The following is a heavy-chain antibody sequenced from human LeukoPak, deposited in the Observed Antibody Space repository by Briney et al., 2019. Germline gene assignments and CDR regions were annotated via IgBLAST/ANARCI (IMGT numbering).Heavy chain of an antibody. CDR1: GGSINNYY. CDR2: IYYSGST. V-gene: IGHV4-59*01. CDR3: ARETPLRYFDP. Sequence: PSETLSLTCTVSGGSINNYYWSWIRQPPGKGLEWIGYIYYSGSTNYNPSLKSRVTISVDTSKNQFSLKLSSVTAADTAVYYCARETPLRYFDPWGQGTLVTVSS. D-gene: IGHD3-9*01. J-gene: IGHJ5*02.